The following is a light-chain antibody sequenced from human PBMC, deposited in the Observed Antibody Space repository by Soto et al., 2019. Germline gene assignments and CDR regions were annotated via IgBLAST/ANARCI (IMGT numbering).Light chain of an antibody. J-gene: IGKJ1*01. CDR2: QAS. CDR3: HQSQSSPRT. Sequence: EIVLTQSPATLSLFPGDGVTLSCRASQYVSTRLAWYQHRPGQAPRLLIYQASSRAAGIPARFSASGSGTDFTLTISDVQPEDFAVYYCHQSQSSPRTFGEGTKVDIK. CDR1: QYVSTR. V-gene: IGKV3-11*01.